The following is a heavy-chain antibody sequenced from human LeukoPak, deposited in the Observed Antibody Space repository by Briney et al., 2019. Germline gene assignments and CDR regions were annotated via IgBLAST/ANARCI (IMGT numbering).Heavy chain of an antibody. D-gene: IGHD3-3*01. CDR3: ARTVKRITIFGVVIIHSGAFDI. Sequence: SETLSLTCAVYGGPFSGYYWSWIRQPPGKGLEWIGEINHSGSTNYNPSLKSRVTISVDTSKNQFSLKLSSVTAADTAVYYCARTVKRITIFGVVIIHSGAFDIWGQGTMVTVSS. CDR1: GGPFSGYY. V-gene: IGHV4-34*01. CDR2: INHSGST. J-gene: IGHJ3*02.